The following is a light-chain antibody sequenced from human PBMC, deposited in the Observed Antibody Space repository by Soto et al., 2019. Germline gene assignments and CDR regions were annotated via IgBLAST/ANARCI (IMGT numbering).Light chain of an antibody. J-gene: IGKJ4*01. CDR1: QGISNY. CDR3: VQHYNYPLT. V-gene: IGKV1-17*03. CDR2: AAS. Sequence: DIQMTQSPSVMPASVGDRVTITCRARQGISNYLAWIQQKPGKVPKRLIYAASSLQSRVPSRFSGSGSGTQFTLTISSLQPEDFATYYCVQHYNYPLTFGGGTKVEIK.